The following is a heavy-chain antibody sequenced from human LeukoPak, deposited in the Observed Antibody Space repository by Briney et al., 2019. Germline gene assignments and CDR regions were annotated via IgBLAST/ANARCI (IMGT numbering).Heavy chain of an antibody. D-gene: IGHD3-3*01. Sequence: SVKVSCKASGGTFSSYAISWVRQAPGQGLEWMGRIIPILGIANYAQNFQGRVTITADKSTSTAYMELSSLRSEDTAVYYWARDPHYSYDFWTGNWFDPWGQGTLVTVSS. J-gene: IGHJ5*02. CDR1: GGTFSSYA. V-gene: IGHV1-69*04. CDR3: ARDPHYSYDFWTGNWFDP. CDR2: IIPILGIA.